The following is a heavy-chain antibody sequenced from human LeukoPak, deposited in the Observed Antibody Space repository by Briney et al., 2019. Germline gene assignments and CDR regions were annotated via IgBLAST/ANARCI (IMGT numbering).Heavy chain of an antibody. CDR3: AKDRLGYYYGSGSHFDY. CDR2: ISGSGGST. J-gene: IGHJ4*02. D-gene: IGHD3-10*01. CDR1: GFTFSNYW. V-gene: IGHV3-23*01. Sequence: GGSLRLSCAASGFTFSNYWMHWVRQAPGKGLEWVSAISGSGGSTYYADSVKGRFTISRDNSKNTLYLQMNSLRAEDTAVYYCAKDRLGYYYGSGSHFDYWGQGTLVTVSS.